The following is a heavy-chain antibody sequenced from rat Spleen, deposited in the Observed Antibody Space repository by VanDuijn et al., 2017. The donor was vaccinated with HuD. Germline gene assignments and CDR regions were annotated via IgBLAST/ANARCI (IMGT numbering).Heavy chain of an antibody. D-gene: IGHD4-3*01. CDR3: ARHNSGYGVMDA. Sequence: EVQLVESGGGLVQPGRSLKLSCSASGFTFSDYTMAWVRQAPKKGLEWVATLSYDGTATYYRDSVKGRFTVSRDNAKSTLYLQMDSLRSEDTATYYCARHNSGYGVMDAWGQGASVTVSS. J-gene: IGHJ4*01. V-gene: IGHV5-7*01. CDR1: GFTFSDYT. CDR2: LSYDGTAT.